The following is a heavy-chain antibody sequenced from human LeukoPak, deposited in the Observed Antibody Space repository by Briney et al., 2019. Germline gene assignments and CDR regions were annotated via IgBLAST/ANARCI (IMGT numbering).Heavy chain of an antibody. CDR1: RFTFSSYA. CDR2: ISGSGGGT. V-gene: IGHV3-23*01. Sequence: GGSLRLSCAASRFTFSSYAMSWVRQAPGKGLEWVSAISGSGGGTYYADSVKGRFTISRDNSKNTLYLQMNSLRAEDTAVYYCAKPYYYDSSGFHFDYWGQGTLVTVSS. J-gene: IGHJ4*02. D-gene: IGHD3-22*01. CDR3: AKPYYYDSSGFHFDY.